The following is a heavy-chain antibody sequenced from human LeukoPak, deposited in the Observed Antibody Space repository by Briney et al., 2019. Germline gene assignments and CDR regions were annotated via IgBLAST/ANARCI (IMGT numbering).Heavy chain of an antibody. CDR1: GYTFTSYD. CDR3: ARVPGYCSGGSCYDAEAGIDY. D-gene: IGHD2-15*01. V-gene: IGHV1-8*01. J-gene: IGHJ4*02. CDR2: MNPNSGNT. Sequence: ASVKVSCKASGYTFTSYDINWVRSATGQGLEWMGWMNPNSGNTGYAQKFQGRVTMTRNTSISTAYMELSSLRSEDTAVYYCARVPGYCSGGSCYDAEAGIDYWGQGTLVTVSS.